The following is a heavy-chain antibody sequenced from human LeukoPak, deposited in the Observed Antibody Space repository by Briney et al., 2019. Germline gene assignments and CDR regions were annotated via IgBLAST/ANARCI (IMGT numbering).Heavy chain of an antibody. J-gene: IGHJ4*02. CDR2: ISYDGSNK. CDR1: GFTFSSYG. D-gene: IGHD6-13*01. CDR3: AKDRSGGAAAGLSDY. V-gene: IGHV3-30*18. Sequence: PGGSLRLSCAASGFTFSSYGMHSVRQAPGKGLEWVAVISYDGSNKYYADSVKGRFTISRDNSKNTLYLQMNSLRAEDTAVYYCAKDRSGGAAAGLSDYWGQGTLVTVSS.